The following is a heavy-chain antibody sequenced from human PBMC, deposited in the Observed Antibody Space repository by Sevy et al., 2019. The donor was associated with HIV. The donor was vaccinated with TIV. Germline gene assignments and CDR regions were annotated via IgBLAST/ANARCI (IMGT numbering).Heavy chain of an antibody. CDR1: GFTFSSYS. J-gene: IGHJ4*02. CDR2: ISSSSSYI. Sequence: GGSLRLSCAASGFTFSSYSMNWVRQAPGKGLEWVSSISSSSSYIYYADSVKGRFTISRDNAKNSLYLQMNSLRAEDTAVYYCATGKVYYYDSSFARVWGQGTLVTVSS. V-gene: IGHV3-21*01. CDR3: ATGKVYYYDSSFARV. D-gene: IGHD3-22*01.